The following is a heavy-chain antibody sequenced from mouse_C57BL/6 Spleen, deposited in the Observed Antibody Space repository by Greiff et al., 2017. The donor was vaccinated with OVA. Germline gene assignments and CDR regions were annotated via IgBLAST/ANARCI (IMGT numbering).Heavy chain of an antibody. J-gene: IGHJ2*01. D-gene: IGHD2-4*01. CDR1: GYAFTNYL. CDR2: INPGSGGT. V-gene: IGHV1-54*01. CDR3: ARGGYDCDFDY. Sequence: QVQLQQSGAELVRPGTSVKVSCKASGYAFTNYLIEWVKQRPGQGLEWIGVINPGSGGTNYNEKFKGKATLTADKSSSTAYMQLSSLTSEDSAVYFCARGGYDCDFDYWGQGTTLTVSS.